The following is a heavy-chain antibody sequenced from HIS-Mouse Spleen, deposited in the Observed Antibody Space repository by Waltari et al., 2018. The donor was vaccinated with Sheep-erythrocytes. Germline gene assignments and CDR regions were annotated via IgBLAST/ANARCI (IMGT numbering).Heavy chain of an antibody. CDR1: GFTFSSYC. CDR3: AKVRTVNYWYFDL. CDR2: ISYDGSNK. V-gene: IGHV3-30*18. D-gene: IGHD1-1*01. J-gene: IGHJ2*01. Sequence: QVQLVESGGGVVQPGRSLRLSCAASGFTFSSYCMHWVRQAPGKGVEWVAVISYDGSNKYYADSVKGRFTISRDNSKNTLYLQMNSLRAEDTAVYYCAKVRTVNYWYFDLWGRGTLVTVSS.